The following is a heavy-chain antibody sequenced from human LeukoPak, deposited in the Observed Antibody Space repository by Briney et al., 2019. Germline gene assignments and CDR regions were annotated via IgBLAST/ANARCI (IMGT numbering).Heavy chain of an antibody. V-gene: IGHV3-9*01. Sequence: GGSLRLSCAASGFTFDDYAMHWVRQAPGKGLEWVSGISWNSGSIGYADSVKGRFTISRDNAKNSLYLQMNSLRAEDTALYYCAEDIMATGIYYFDYWGQGTLVTVSS. D-gene: IGHD5-12*01. CDR2: ISWNSGSI. CDR1: GFTFDDYA. CDR3: AEDIMATGIYYFDY. J-gene: IGHJ4*02.